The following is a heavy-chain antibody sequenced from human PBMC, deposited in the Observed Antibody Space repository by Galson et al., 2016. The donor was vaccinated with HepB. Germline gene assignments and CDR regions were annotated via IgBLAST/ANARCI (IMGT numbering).Heavy chain of an antibody. Sequence: SLRLSCAASGFPYSTYGMSWVRQAPGKGLGWVSGVSGSGSHTYYADSVKGRFTISRDKSKNTLYLQMTSLRAEDTAIYYCAKDDGGLASSWGQGTLVTVST. CDR2: VSGSGSHT. CDR3: AKDDGGLASS. D-gene: IGHD6-19*01. J-gene: IGHJ5*02. CDR1: GFPYSTYG. V-gene: IGHV3-23*01.